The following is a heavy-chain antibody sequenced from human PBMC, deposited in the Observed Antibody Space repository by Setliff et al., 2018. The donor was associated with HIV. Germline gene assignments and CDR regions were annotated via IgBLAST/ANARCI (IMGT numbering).Heavy chain of an antibody. CDR3: ARARLQGIVTAVGPRDNCLDP. V-gene: IGHV1-18*01. J-gene: IGHJ5*02. D-gene: IGHD1-26*01. CDR1: GYSFINYG. CDR2: ISAYNGNK. Sequence: GASVKVSCKASGYSFINYGISWVRQAPGQGLEWMGWISAYNGNKDYAPRLLGRVTMTTDTSTSTAYMELRSLSSDDTAVYYCARARLQGIVTAVGPRDNCLDPWGQGTRVTVSS.